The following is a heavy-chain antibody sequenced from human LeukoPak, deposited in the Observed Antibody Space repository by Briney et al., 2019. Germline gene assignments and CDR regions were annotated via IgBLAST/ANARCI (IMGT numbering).Heavy chain of an antibody. CDR1: GFTFSSYW. J-gene: IGHJ4*02. CDR2: IKQDGSEK. V-gene: IGHV3-7*01. Sequence: AGVSLRLSCAASGFTFSSYWMHWVRQAPGKGLEWVANIKQDGSEKYYVDSVKGRFTISRDNAKNSLYLQMNSLRAEDTAVYYCARSGASPHYFDYWGQGTLVTVSS. D-gene: IGHD1-26*01. CDR3: ARSGASPHYFDY.